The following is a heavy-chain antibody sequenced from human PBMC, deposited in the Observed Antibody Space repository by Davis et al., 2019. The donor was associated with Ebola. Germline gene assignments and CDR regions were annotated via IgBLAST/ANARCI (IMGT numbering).Heavy chain of an antibody. J-gene: IGHJ5*01. Sequence: SETLSLTCTVSGASINSGDFYWSWIRQHPGKGLEWIGHISYSGDTYYNPSLRSRVAISVDSSTNQFSLEISSVTAADTATYYCARTTKTNIEDSGLGYNSFDSWGQGVLVSVSS. D-gene: IGHD4-17*01. CDR1: GASINSGDFY. V-gene: IGHV4-31*03. CDR3: ARTTKTNIEDSGLGYNSFDS. CDR2: ISYSGDT.